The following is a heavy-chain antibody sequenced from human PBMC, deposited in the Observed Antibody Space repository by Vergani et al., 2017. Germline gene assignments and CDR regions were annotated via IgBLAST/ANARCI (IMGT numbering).Heavy chain of an antibody. J-gene: IGHJ4*02. CDR2: IYPGDSDT. V-gene: IGHV5-51*01. CDR1: GYSFTSYW. D-gene: IGHD4-17*01. CDR3: ARGRPRYGDYGRRAPYYFDY. Sequence: EVQLVQSGAEVKKPGESLKISCKGSGYSFTSYWIGWVRQMPGKGLEWMGIIYPGDSDTRYSPTFQGQVTISVDTSKNQFSLKLSSVTAADTAVYYCARGRPRYGDYGRRAPYYFDYWGQGTLVTVSS.